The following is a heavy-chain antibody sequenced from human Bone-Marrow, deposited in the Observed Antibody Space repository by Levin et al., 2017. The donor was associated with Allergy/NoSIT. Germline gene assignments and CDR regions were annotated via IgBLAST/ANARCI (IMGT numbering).Heavy chain of an antibody. CDR2: TNWNGGST. CDR3: ARFRQNYYASGTLRYMDV. D-gene: IGHD3-10*01. V-gene: IGHV3-20*04. Sequence: PGGSLRLSCAGSGFTFDEYGMNWVRQVPGKGLEWVSGTNWNGGSTNYADSVKGRFTISRDNAKNSLYLQMNSLRAEDTALYYCARFRQNYYASGTLRYMDVWGKGTTVTVSS. CDR1: GFTFDEYG. J-gene: IGHJ6*03.